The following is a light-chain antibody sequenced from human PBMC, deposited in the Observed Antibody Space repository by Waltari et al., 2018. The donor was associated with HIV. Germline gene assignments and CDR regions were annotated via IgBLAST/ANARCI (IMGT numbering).Light chain of an antibody. Sequence: IVMTQSPLSLPVTSGEPASISCRSNQSLLRNNRYHFLDWYFQKPGQSPQLLIYLTSFRASGVPDRFSGSGSGTDFTLKISRVEAEDVGVYFCIQSLQIPFIFGQGTRLETK. J-gene: IGKJ5*01. V-gene: IGKV2-28*01. CDR3: IQSLQIPFI. CDR2: LTS. CDR1: QSLLRNNRYHF.